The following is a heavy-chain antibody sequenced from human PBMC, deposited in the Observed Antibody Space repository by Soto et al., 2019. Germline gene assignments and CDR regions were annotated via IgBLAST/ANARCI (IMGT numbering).Heavy chain of an antibody. CDR3: VREAGSGLLWSGNANY. V-gene: IGHV3-33*01. J-gene: IGHJ4*02. D-gene: IGHD3-10*01. Sequence: QVQLAESGGGVAQPGRSLRLSCAASGFIFRSYGMHWVRQAPGKGLEWVALIWYDGINKYYADSVTGRFTISRDNSKNTLYLQMDSLRAEGTAVYYWVREAGSGLLWSGNANYWGQGTLVTVSS. CDR1: GFIFRSYG. CDR2: IWYDGINK.